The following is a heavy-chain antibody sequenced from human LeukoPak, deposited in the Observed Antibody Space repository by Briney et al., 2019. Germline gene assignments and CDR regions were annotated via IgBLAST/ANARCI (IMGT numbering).Heavy chain of an antibody. D-gene: IGHD3-3*01. CDR3: TRDLFYDFWSGMRDDYYYHYMEV. Sequence: SETLSLTGTVSGGSISSYYWSWLRQPPGKGLEGFGYIYYSGSTNYNPSLKSRVSISRDTSKNQFSLKLTSVTAADTAVYYCTRDLFYDFWSGMRDDYYYHYMEVWGTGATVTVSS. J-gene: IGHJ6*03. CDR2: IYYSGST. V-gene: IGHV4-59*12. CDR1: GGSISSYY.